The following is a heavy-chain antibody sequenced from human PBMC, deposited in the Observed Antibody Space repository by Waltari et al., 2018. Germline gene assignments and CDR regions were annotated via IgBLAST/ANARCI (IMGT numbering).Heavy chain of an antibody. D-gene: IGHD3-22*01. Sequence: QVQLKESGPGLVKPSQTLSLTCTVSGGSISSGSYYWSWIRQPAGKGLEWIGRIYTSGSTNYNPSLKSRVTISVDTSKNQFSLKLSSVTAADTAVYYCARDRGSSGYLDYWGQGTLVTVSS. CDR3: ARDRGSSGYLDY. CDR2: IYTSGST. CDR1: GGSISSGSYY. J-gene: IGHJ4*02. V-gene: IGHV4-61*02.